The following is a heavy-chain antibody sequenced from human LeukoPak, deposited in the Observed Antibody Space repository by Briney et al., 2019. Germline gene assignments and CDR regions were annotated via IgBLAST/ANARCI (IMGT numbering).Heavy chain of an antibody. J-gene: IGHJ4*02. CDR3: ARVPANWAYYFDY. D-gene: IGHD7-27*01. CDR1: GGSITSGVYY. Sequence: SQTLSLTCTVSGGSITSGVYYWSWIRQPAGKGVEWIGRISTSTSGSTNYNPSLKSRVTISVDTSRNQFSLKLASVTAADTAVYYCARVPANWAYYFDYWGQGILVTVSS. V-gene: IGHV4-61*02. CDR2: ISTSTSGST.